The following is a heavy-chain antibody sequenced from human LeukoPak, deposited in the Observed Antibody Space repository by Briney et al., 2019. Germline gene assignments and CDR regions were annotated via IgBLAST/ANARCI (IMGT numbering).Heavy chain of an antibody. CDR3: ARDRTRTGYSSGWYHDY. V-gene: IGHV1-2*02. D-gene: IGHD6-19*01. CDR2: INPNSGGT. CDR1: GYSFTGYY. J-gene: IGHJ4*02. Sequence: SVKVSRKASGYSFTGYYMHWLRQATGQGLDGMGWINPNSGGTNHAQKFQGRVTMIRDTSISTAYMELSRLRSDDTAVYYFARDRTRTGYSSGWYHDYWGQGTLSPSPQ.